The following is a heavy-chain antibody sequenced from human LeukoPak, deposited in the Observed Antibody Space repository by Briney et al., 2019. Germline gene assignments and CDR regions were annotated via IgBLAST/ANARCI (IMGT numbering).Heavy chain of an antibody. CDR2: IIPIFGTA. V-gene: IGHV1-69*13. CDR1: GGTFSSYA. Sequence: GAPVKVSCKASGGTFSSYAISWVRQAPGQGLEWMGGIIPIFGTANYAQKFQGRVTITADESTSTAYMELSSLRSEDTAVYYCARQRWILEWFPPYYYGMDVWGQGTTVTVSS. J-gene: IGHJ6*02. D-gene: IGHD3-3*01. CDR3: ARQRWILEWFPPYYYGMDV.